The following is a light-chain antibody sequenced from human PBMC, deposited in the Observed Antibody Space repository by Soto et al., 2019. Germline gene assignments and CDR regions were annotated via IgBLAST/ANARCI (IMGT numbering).Light chain of an antibody. Sequence: ELVLTQCPATLSLSPGARSTPSCLASQSVSSYLAWYQQKPGQSPRLLIYDAYNRATGIPARFSGSGSGTDFTLTISSLEPEDFAVYYCQQRSNWPRTVGQGTQVEIK. CDR2: DAY. CDR3: QQRSNWPRT. V-gene: IGKV3-11*01. J-gene: IGKJ1*01. CDR1: QSVSSY.